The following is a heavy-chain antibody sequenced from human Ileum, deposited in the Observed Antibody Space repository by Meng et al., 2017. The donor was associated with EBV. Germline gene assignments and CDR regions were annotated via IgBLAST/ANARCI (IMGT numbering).Heavy chain of an antibody. V-gene: IGHV4-4*02. CDR2: VYHRGDT. CDR1: GDSISSDIW. J-gene: IGHJ4*02. CDR3: GRDQGRELINH. D-gene: IGHD1-7*01. Sequence: QVQLQESGPGLGKPSGTPSLTCTVSGDSISSDIWWSWVRQPPGKGLEWIGEVYHRGDTNYNPSLKSRVDISVDKSKNQFYLSLFSVTAADTAVYYCGRDQGRELINHWGQGTLVTVSS.